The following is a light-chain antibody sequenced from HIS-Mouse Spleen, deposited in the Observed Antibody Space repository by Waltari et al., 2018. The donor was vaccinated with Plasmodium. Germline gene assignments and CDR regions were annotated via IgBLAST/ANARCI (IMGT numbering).Light chain of an antibody. Sequence: QSALTQPPSASGSPGQSVTISCTGTSSDVGGYNYVSWYQQPPGQAPKLMIYEVSKRPSGFPDRFSGSKSGNTASLTVSGLQAEDEADYYCSSYAGSNNLVFGGGTKLTVL. V-gene: IGLV2-8*01. CDR2: EVS. J-gene: IGLJ2*01. CDR1: SSDVGGYNY. CDR3: SSYAGSNNLV.